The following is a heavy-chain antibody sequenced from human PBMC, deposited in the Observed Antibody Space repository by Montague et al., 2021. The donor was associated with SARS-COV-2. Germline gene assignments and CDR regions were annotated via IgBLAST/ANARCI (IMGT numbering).Heavy chain of an antibody. CDR1: AGSMSSSDFY. CDR3: ARVSDGPEGNFDH. D-gene: IGHD5-18*01. CDR2: IYNSGRT. J-gene: IGHJ4*02. V-gene: IGHV4-61*02. Sequence: TRSLTCTVSAGSMSSSDFYWSWVRQPAGKGLEWIGRIYNSGRTNYNPSLQSRVTMSLDTSKNEFYLRLSSMSAADTAVYYCARVSDGPEGNFDHWGQGTLVTVSS.